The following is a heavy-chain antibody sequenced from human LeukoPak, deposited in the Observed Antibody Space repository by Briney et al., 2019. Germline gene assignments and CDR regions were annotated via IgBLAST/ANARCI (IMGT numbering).Heavy chain of an antibody. J-gene: IGHJ6*02. CDR1: GYNFASYW. V-gene: IGHV5-51*01. Sequence: ESLKISCKGSGYNFASYWIGWVRQVPGKGLEWMGIVYPGDSDTKYSPSFQGQVTISADKFISTAYLQWSSLEASDTAMYYCARQERGSMDVWGQGTTVTVSS. CDR3: ARQERGSMDV. D-gene: IGHD3-10*01. CDR2: VYPGDSDT.